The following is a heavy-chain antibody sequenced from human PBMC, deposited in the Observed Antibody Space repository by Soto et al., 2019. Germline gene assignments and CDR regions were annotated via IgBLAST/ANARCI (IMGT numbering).Heavy chain of an antibody. Sequence: SETLSLTCTVSGGSISSYYWSWIRQPPGKGLEWIGYIYYSGSTNYNPSLKSRVTISGDTSKNQFSLKLSSVTAANTAVYYCARAYRNRYFLEVFDYWGQGNLVTVSS. CDR1: GGSISSYY. D-gene: IGHD3-3*01. V-gene: IGHV4-59*01. CDR3: ARAYRNRYFLEVFDY. J-gene: IGHJ4*02. CDR2: IYYSGST.